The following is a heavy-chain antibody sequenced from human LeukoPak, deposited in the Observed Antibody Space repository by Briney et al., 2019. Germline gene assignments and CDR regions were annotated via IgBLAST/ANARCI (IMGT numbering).Heavy chain of an antibody. D-gene: IGHD3-10*01. CDR1: GFTFSTYA. CDR2: ISGSGGST. Sequence: GGSLRLSCAASGFTFSTYAMSWVRQALGKGLEWVSGISGSGGSTYYADSVKGRFTISRDNSKNTLYPQTNSLRAEGTAVYYCAKDLGFGELCFDYWGQGTLVTVSS. J-gene: IGHJ4*02. V-gene: IGHV3-23*01. CDR3: AKDLGFGELCFDY.